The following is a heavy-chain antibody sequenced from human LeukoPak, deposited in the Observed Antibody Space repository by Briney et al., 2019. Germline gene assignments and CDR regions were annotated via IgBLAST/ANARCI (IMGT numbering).Heavy chain of an antibody. CDR1: GGTFSSYA. J-gene: IGHJ4*02. V-gene: IGHV1-69*01. CDR2: IIPIFGTA. Sequence: SVKVSCKASGGTFSSYAISWVRQGPGQGLEWMGGIIPIFGTANYAQKFQGRVTITADESTSTAYMELTSLKSEDTAVYYCARVGYDSSGYYYYWGQGTLVTVSS. D-gene: IGHD3-22*01. CDR3: ARVGYDSSGYYYY.